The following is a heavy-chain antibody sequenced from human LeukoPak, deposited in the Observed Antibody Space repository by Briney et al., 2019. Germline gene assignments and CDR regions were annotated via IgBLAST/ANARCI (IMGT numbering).Heavy chain of an antibody. CDR2: IIPIFGTA. CDR1: GGTFSSYA. V-gene: IGHV1-69*13. CDR3: ARRRGSSWTKYYFDY. J-gene: IGHJ4*02. Sequence: SVKVSCKASGGTFSSYAISWVRQAPGQGLEGMGGIIPIFGTANYAQKFQGRVTITADESTSTAYMELSSLRSEDTAVYYCARRRGSSWTKYYFDYWGQGTLVTVSS. D-gene: IGHD6-13*01.